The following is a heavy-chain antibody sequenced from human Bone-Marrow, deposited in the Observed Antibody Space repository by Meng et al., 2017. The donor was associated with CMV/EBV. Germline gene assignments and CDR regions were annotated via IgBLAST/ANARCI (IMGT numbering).Heavy chain of an antibody. CDR1: GFTVSSNY. CDR2: IYSGGST. J-gene: IGHJ5*02. V-gene: IGHV3-53*01. CDR3: ARGYDIVENWFDP. D-gene: IGHD3-9*01. Sequence: ETLSLTCAASGFTVSSNYMSWVRQAPGKGLEWVSVIYSGGSTYYADSVKGRFTISRDNSKNTLYLQMNSLRAEDTAVYYCARGYDIVENWFDPWGQGTLVTVSS.